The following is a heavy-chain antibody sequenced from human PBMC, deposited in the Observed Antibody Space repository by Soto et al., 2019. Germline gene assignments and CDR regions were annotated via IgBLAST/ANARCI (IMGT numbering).Heavy chain of an antibody. V-gene: IGHV1-18*04. Sequence: QVHLVQSGAEVKRPGASVKVSCKASGYTFTSYGISWVRQAPGQGLEWMGWISGYNGNTDYAQKLQGRVTMTTDTSTNTAYMELRSLRSEDTAVYYCARESAVPAEKIDYWGQGTLVTVSS. CDR3: ARESAVPAEKIDY. J-gene: IGHJ4*02. D-gene: IGHD2-2*01. CDR2: ISGYNGNT. CDR1: GYTFTSYG.